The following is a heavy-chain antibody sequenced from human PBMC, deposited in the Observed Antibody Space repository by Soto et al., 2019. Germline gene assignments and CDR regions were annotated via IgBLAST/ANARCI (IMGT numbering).Heavy chain of an antibody. V-gene: IGHV3-7*01. J-gene: IGHJ6*02. D-gene: IGHD1-7*01. CDR1: GFTFSSYW. CDR2: IKQEGSEK. Sequence: GGSLRLSCAASGFTFSSYWMSWVRQAPGKGLEWVANIKQEGSEKYYVDSVKGRFTISRDNAKNSLYLQMNSLRAEDTAVYYCARDYQDNWNYGYYYYGMDVWGQGTTVTVSS. CDR3: ARDYQDNWNYGYYYYGMDV.